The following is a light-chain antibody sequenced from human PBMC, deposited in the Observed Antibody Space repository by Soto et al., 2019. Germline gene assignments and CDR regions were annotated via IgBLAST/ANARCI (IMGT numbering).Light chain of an antibody. V-gene: IGLV1-44*01. CDR1: SSSIGRNS. CDR3: AAWDGSLNVYV. J-gene: IGLJ1*01. CDR2: TNS. Sequence: QSVLTQPPSASGTPGQRVTISCSGSSSSIGRNSVNWYQQLPRTAPKVLIYTNSQRPSGVPDRFSGSKSGTSASLAISGLQPEDEAYYYCAAWDGSLNVYVFGTGTKLTVL.